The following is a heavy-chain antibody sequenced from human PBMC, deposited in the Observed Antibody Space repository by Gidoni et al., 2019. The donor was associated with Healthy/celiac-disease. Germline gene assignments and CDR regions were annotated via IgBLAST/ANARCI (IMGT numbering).Heavy chain of an antibody. CDR2: SSSSIIYI. CDR1: GCDFSSYS. Sequence: EVQLVEAGGGLVKPGGSRRLTCEADGCDFSSYSMNWVREATGKGREWLSSSSSSIIYIYYADSVKRRFTISRDNAKNSLYLQMISLRAEDTAVYYCARTDSSGYYFLDYWGQGTLVTVSS. J-gene: IGHJ4*02. CDR3: ARTDSSGYYFLDY. V-gene: IGHV3-21*01. D-gene: IGHD3-22*01.